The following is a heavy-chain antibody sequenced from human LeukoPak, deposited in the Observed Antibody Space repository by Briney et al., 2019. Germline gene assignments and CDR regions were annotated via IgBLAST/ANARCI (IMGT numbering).Heavy chain of an antibody. CDR2: MNQEGSEK. V-gene: IGHV3-7*01. D-gene: IGHD6-6*01. CDR1: GFTFSNYW. CDR3: AGLGRSSGRDY. J-gene: IGHJ4*02. Sequence: GGSLRLSCAASGFTFSNYWMSWVRRAPGKGLEWVANMNQEGSEKEYVDSVKGRFTISRDNAKNSLYLQMDSLRAEDTAVYYCAGLGRSSGRDYWGQGTLVTVSS.